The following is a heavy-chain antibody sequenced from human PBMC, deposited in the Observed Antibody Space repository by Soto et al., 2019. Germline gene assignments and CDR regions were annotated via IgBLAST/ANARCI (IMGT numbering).Heavy chain of an antibody. V-gene: IGHV2-5*02. D-gene: IGHD3-16*01. CDR3: AKREWGSEVDH. J-gene: IGHJ4*02. Sequence: QITLKESGPTLVKPTQTLTLTCTFSGFSLSTSGVGVGWIRQPPGKALEWLALIYWDDDKFYRPSLKSRLTITKDTSKNLVVFTMTNMDPVDTATYYCAKREWGSEVDHWGQGTQVTVSS. CDR2: IYWDDDK. CDR1: GFSLSTSGVG.